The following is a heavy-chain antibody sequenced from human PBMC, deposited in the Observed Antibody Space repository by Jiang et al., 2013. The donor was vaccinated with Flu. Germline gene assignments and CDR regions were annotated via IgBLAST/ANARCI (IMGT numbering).Heavy chain of an antibody. CDR3: ARHRLLGYCSGGSCYGAFDY. CDR1: SSGYV. D-gene: IGHD2-15*01. J-gene: IGHJ4*02. Sequence: SSGYVLGLDPASPREGTGVDWVYLLQWEHQLQPSLKSRVTISVDTSKNQFSLKLSSVTAADTAVYYCARHRLLGYCSGGSCYGAFDYWGQGTLVTVSS. V-gene: IGHV4-59*08. CDR2: LLQWEH.